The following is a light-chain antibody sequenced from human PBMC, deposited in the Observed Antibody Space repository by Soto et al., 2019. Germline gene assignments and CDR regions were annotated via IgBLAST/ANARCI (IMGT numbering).Light chain of an antibody. V-gene: IGKV1-5*03. CDR1: QSIGDW. CDR3: QQYYDYSWT. J-gene: IGKJ1*01. CDR2: KAS. Sequence: DVQMTQSPSTLSASVGDRVTITCRARQSIGDWLAWFQQKPGRAPKLLIYKASSLESGVPSTFSGSASGTEFTLTISSLQPDDFATYYCQQYYDYSWTFGQGTTVDIK.